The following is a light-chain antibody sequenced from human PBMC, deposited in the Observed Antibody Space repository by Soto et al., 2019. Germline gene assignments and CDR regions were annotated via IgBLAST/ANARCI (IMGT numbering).Light chain of an antibody. CDR3: QQYNSYSPIT. CDR2: KAS. J-gene: IGKJ4*01. Sequence: DIQMTQSPSSLSASVGDRVTITCRASQTISSWLAWYQQKPGKAPKLLIYKASSLESGVPSRFSGSGSGTEFTLTIRSLQPDDFATYYCQQYNSYSPITFGGGTKGDIK. CDR1: QTISSW. V-gene: IGKV1-5*03.